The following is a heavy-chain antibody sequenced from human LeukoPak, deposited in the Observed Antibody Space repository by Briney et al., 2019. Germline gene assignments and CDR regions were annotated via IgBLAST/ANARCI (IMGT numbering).Heavy chain of an antibody. CDR1: GFTFGDYA. D-gene: IGHD6-13*01. CDR3: TRDPSSRDTAAAGTVIEY. J-gene: IGHJ4*02. CDR2: IRSKAYGVTT. Sequence: GGSLRLSCTASGFTFGDYAMSWVRQAPGKGLEWVSFIRSKAYGVTTEYAASVKGRFTISRDDSKSIAYLQMNSLKTEDTAVYYCTRDPSSRDTAAAGTVIEYWGQGTLVTVSS. V-gene: IGHV3-49*04.